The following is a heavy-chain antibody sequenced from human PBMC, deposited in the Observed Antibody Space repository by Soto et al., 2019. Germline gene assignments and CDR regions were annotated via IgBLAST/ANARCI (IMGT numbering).Heavy chain of an antibody. V-gene: IGHV3-23*01. Sequence: EVQLLESGGGLVQPGGSLRLSCAASGFIFSSYAMTWVRQAPGKGLEWVSSISGSGGTAYYADSVKGRFTISRDNSRSTLDLQINSLRAEDTAVYYCANLAGGWYEAFGIWGQGTTVTVSS. CDR1: GFIFSSYA. J-gene: IGHJ3*02. D-gene: IGHD6-19*01. CDR3: ANLAGGWYEAFGI. CDR2: ISGSGGTA.